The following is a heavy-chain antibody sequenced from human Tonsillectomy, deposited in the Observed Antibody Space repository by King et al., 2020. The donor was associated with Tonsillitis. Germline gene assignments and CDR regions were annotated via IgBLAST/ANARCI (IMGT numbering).Heavy chain of an antibody. Sequence: QLVQSGGGLVQPGGSLRLSCAVSGFTFSNYWMSWVRQAPGKGLEWVANIKEDVSEKYYVDSVKGRFTISRDNAKNSLYLQMNSLRAEDTAVYYCARAASYDSVWGNYRPGYFDYWGQGTLVTVSS. CDR1: GFTFSNYW. CDR3: ARAASYDSVWGNYRPGYFDY. CDR2: IKEDVSEK. V-gene: IGHV3-7*03. D-gene: IGHD3-16*02. J-gene: IGHJ4*02.